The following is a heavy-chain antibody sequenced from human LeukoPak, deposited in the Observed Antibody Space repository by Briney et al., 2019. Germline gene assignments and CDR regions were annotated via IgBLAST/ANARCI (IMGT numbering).Heavy chain of an antibody. V-gene: IGHV1-69*13. CDR1: RGTFSSYA. J-gene: IGHJ3*02. D-gene: IGHD2-21*02. CDR3: ARPIKYCGGDCGAFDI. CDR2: VIPIFGTA. Sequence: SVKVSCKASRGTFSSYAISWVRQAPGQGGEWMGGVIPIFGTANYAQKFQGRVTITAVESTSTAYMELSSLRSEDTAVYYCARPIKYCGGDCGAFDIWGQGTMVTVSS.